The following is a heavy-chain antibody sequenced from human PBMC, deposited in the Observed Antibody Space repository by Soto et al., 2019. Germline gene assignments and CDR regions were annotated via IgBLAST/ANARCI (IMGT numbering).Heavy chain of an antibody. V-gene: IGHV1-3*01. Sequence: ASVKVSCKASGYTFTSYAMHWVRQAPGQRLEWMGWINAGNGNTKYSQKFQGRVTITRDTSASTAYMELSSLRSEDTAVYYCAREIFLYYDFWSGYYTDYYYGMDVWGQGTTVTVSS. D-gene: IGHD3-3*01. CDR3: AREIFLYYDFWSGYYTDYYYGMDV. CDR2: INAGNGNT. CDR1: GYTFTSYA. J-gene: IGHJ6*02.